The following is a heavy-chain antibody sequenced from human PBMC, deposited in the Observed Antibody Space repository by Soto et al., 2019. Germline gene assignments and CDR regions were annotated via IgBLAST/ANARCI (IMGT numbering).Heavy chain of an antibody. CDR2: ISAYNGNT. J-gene: IGHJ3*02. Sequence: QVQLVQSGAEVKKPGASVKVSCKASGYTFTSYAISWVRQAPGQGLEWMGWISAYNGNTNYAQKLQGRVTMTTDTSTSTAYMELRSLRSDDTAVYYCARGAAYDYVWGSYRYPKPNDAFDIWGQGTMVTVSS. CDR3: ARGAAYDYVWGSYRYPKPNDAFDI. D-gene: IGHD3-16*02. CDR1: GYTFTSYA. V-gene: IGHV1-18*01.